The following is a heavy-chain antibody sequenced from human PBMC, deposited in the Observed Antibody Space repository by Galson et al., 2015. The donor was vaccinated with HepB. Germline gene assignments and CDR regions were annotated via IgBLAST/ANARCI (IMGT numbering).Heavy chain of an antibody. CDR3: AKGGVSSRWYFDH. CDR1: GFTFSTYA. D-gene: IGHD6-19*01. J-gene: IGHJ4*02. CDR2: ISGSGGST. V-gene: IGHV3-23*01. Sequence: LRLSCAASGFTFSTYAMNWVRQAPGKGLEWVSGISGSGGSTNYADSVKGRFTISRDNSKNTLYLQMNSLRAEDTAVYYCAKGGVSSRWYFDHRGQGTLVTVSS.